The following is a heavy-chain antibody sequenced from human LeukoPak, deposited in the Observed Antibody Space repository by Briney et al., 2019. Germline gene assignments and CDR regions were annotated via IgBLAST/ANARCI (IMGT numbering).Heavy chain of an antibody. CDR1: GGSFSGYY. D-gene: IGHD2-21*01. CDR2: INHSGST. V-gene: IGHV4-34*01. CDR3: ARGPESLLWWRAKTHDAFDI. J-gene: IGHJ3*02. Sequence: SETLSLTCAVYGGSFSGYYWSWIRQPPGKGLEWIGEINHSGSTNYNPSLKSRVTISVDTSKNQFSLKLSSVTAADTAVYYCARGPESLLWWRAKTHDAFDIWGQGTMVTVSS.